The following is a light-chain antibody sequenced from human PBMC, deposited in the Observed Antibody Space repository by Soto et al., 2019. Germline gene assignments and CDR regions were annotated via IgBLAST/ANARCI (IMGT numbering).Light chain of an antibody. CDR1: SSDVGDYNF. CDR3: SSYTGSSTLL. CDR2: EVS. Sequence: QSALTQPASVSGSPGQSITISCTGTSSDVGDYNFVSWYQQHPGKAPKLLISEVSNRPSGVSYRFSGSKSGNTASLTISGLQAEDEADYYCSSYTGSSTLLFGGGTQLTVL. J-gene: IGLJ2*01. V-gene: IGLV2-14*01.